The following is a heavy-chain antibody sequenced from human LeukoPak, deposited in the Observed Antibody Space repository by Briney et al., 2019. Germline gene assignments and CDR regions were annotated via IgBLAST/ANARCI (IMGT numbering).Heavy chain of an antibody. CDR1: GGSISSSSYY. V-gene: IGHV4-39*01. D-gene: IGHD3-10*01. CDR3: ARGKPPFRFRELLFRGAGDYYYMDL. J-gene: IGHJ6*03. CDR2: MYYSGST. Sequence: SETLSLTCTVSGGSISSSSYYWGWIRQPPGKGLEWIGSMYYSGSTYYNPSLKSRVTISVDTSKNQFSLKLSSVTAADTAVYYCARGKPPFRFRELLFRGAGDYYYMDLWGKGTTVTVSS.